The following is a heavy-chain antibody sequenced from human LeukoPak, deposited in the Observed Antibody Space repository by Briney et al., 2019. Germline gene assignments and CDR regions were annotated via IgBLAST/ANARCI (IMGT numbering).Heavy chain of an antibody. CDR1: GFSFNKAW. CDR2: IKTTPEGGAT. V-gene: IGHV3-15*01. J-gene: IGHJ4*02. CDR3: TTPLRWEVHPDC. Sequence: GGSLRLSCATSGFSFNKAWMTWVRQAPGKGLEWVGLIKTTPEGGATEYAAPVKGRFTISRDDSEDTLYLQMNSLNTEDTAVYYCTTPLRWEVHPDCWGQGTLVTVSS. D-gene: IGHD1-26*01.